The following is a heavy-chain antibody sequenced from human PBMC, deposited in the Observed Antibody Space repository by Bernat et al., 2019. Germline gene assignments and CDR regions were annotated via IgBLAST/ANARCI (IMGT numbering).Heavy chain of an antibody. CDR2: IYYSVST. Sequence: QVQLQESGPGLVKPSETLSLTCTVSGGSISSYYWSWIRQPPGKGLEWIGYIYYSVSTNYNPPLKSRVTISVDTSKSQFSVKLSSVTAADTAVYYCARAGGDYGDFYYFDYWGQGTLVTVSS. CDR1: GGSISSYY. D-gene: IGHD4-17*01. V-gene: IGHV4-59*01. CDR3: ARAGGDYGDFYYFDY. J-gene: IGHJ4*02.